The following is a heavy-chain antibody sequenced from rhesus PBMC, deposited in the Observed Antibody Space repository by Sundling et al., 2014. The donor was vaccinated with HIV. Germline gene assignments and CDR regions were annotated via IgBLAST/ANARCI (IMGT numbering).Heavy chain of an antibody. V-gene: IGHV4-165*01. Sequence: QVQLQESGPRVVKPSETLSLTCAVSGDSFSGYYWNWIRQPPGKGLEWIGSISSRTGSTYYNPSLQSRVLISKDTSKNQFSLELSPVTAADTAVYYCARERGSRVDFWGQGVLVTVSS. D-gene: IGHD5-42*01. CDR2: ISSRTGST. CDR1: GDSFSGYY. CDR3: ARERGSRVDF. J-gene: IGHJ4*01.